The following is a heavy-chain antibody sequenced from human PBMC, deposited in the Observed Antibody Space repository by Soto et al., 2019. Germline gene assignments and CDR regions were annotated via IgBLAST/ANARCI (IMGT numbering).Heavy chain of an antibody. J-gene: IGHJ4*02. D-gene: IGHD5-18*01. Sequence: SETLSLTCAVYGGSFSGYYRSWIRQPPGKGLEWIGEINHSGSTNYNPSLKSRVTISVDTSKNQFSLKLSSVTAADTAVYYCARRTQIGYSYGFYSYWGQGTLVTVSS. V-gene: IGHV4-34*01. CDR3: ARRTQIGYSYGFYSY. CDR1: GGSFSGYY. CDR2: INHSGST.